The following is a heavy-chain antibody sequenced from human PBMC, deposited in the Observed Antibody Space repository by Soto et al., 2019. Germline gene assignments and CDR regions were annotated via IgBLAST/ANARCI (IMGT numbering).Heavy chain of an antibody. CDR3: ASIAAAGKRSYYYGMDV. Sequence: GGSLRLACAASGFTFSSYSMNWVRQAPGKGLEWGSSISSSSGYIYYADSVKGRFTISRDNAKNSLYLQMNSLSAEDTAVYYCASIAAAGKRSYYYGMDVWGQGTTVTVSS. CDR2: ISSSSGYI. J-gene: IGHJ6*02. D-gene: IGHD6-13*01. V-gene: IGHV3-21*01. CDR1: GFTFSSYS.